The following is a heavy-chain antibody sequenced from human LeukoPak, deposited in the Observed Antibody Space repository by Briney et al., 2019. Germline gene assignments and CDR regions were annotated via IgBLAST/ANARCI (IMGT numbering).Heavy chain of an antibody. CDR3: ARGRVYCSGGSCYSDMDY. D-gene: IGHD2-15*01. Sequence: ASVKVSCKASGYTFTSYDINWVRQAPGQGLEWMGWMNPNSGNTGYAQKFQGRVTMTRNTSISTAYMELSSLRSEDTAVYYCARGRVYCSGGSCYSDMDYWGQGTLVTVSS. V-gene: IGHV1-8*01. J-gene: IGHJ4*02. CDR2: MNPNSGNT. CDR1: GYTFTSYD.